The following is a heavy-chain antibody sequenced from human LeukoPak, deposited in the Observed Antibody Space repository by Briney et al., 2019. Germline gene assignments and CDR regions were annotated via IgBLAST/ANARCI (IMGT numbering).Heavy chain of an antibody. V-gene: IGHV3-21*01. J-gene: IGHJ4*02. CDR1: GFTFSSYS. CDR3: ARDPAVAGRFDY. CDR2: ISSSSSYI. D-gene: IGHD6-19*01. Sequence: GGSLRLSCAASGFTFSSYSMTWVRQAPGKGLEWVSSISSSSSYIYYADSVKGRFTISRDNAKNSLYLQMNSPRAEDTAVYYCARDPAVAGRFDYWGQGTLVTVSS.